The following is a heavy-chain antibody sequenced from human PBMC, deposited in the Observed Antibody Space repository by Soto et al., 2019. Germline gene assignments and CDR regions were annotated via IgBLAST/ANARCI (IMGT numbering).Heavy chain of an antibody. Sequence: QVQLQQWGAGLLKPSETLSLTCAVYGGSFSGYYWSWIRQPPGKGLEWIGEINHSGSTNYNPSLKSRVTISVDTSKNQFSLKLSSVTAADTAVYYCARGLGYYGSGSYHAQGGPDYWGQGTLVTVSS. CDR3: ARGLGYYGSGSYHAQGGPDY. D-gene: IGHD3-10*01. V-gene: IGHV4-34*01. CDR1: GGSFSGYY. CDR2: INHSGST. J-gene: IGHJ4*02.